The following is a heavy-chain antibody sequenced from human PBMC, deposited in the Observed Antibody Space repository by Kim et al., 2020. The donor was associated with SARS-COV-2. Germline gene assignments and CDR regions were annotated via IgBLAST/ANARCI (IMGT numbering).Heavy chain of an antibody. CDR1: GASISSGSYY. Sequence: SETLSLTCTVSGASISSGSYYWGWIRQPPGKGLEWIGSIYYSGSTYYNPSLKSRVTISIDTSKNQFSLKLSSVTAADTAVYYCARLHAARPDYWGQGTLVIVSS. CDR2: IYYSGST. V-gene: IGHV4-39*01. D-gene: IGHD6-6*01. CDR3: ARLHAARPDY. J-gene: IGHJ4*02.